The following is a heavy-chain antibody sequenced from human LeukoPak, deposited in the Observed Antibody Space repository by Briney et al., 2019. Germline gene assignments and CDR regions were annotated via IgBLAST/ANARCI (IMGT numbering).Heavy chain of an antibody. CDR1: GGSISSSY. CDR2: IHYSGST. V-gene: IGHV4-59*12. Sequence: PSETLSLTCTVSGGSISSSYWNWIRQPPGRGLEWIGDIHYSGSTNYNPSLKSRVTISVDTSKHQFSLKLSSVTAAATAAYFCAREVPVSLRFLEWENFASWGQGALVTVSS. D-gene: IGHD3-3*01. J-gene: IGHJ4*02. CDR3: AREVPVSLRFLEWENFAS.